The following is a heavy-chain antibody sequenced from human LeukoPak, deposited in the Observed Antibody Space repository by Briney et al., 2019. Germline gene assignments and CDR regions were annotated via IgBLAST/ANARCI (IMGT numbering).Heavy chain of an antibody. Sequence: GGSLRLSCVASEFSMSSNYMSWVRQAPGKGLEWVSVIYNGDITYYADSVEGRFTISRDNSENTLYLQMNSLRAEDTAVYFCARGQGSGNYLNLYFFYLDVWGKGTTVTISS. CDR3: ARGQGSGNYLNLYFFYLDV. CDR2: IYNGDIT. V-gene: IGHV3-66*01. D-gene: IGHD3-22*01. J-gene: IGHJ6*03. CDR1: EFSMSSNY.